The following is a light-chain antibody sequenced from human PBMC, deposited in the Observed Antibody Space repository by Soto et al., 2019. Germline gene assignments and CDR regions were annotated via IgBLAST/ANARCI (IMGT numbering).Light chain of an antibody. CDR1: SSNIGAGYD. CDR2: GNS. CDR3: QSSDSSLSGSCV. V-gene: IGLV1-40*01. J-gene: IGLJ1*01. Sequence: QSVLTQPPSVSGAPGQRVTISCTGSSSNIGAGYDVHWYQQLPGTAPKLLIYGNSNRPSGVPDRFSGSKSGTSASLAITGLQAEDEADYYCQSSDSSLSGSCVFGTGTKLTVL.